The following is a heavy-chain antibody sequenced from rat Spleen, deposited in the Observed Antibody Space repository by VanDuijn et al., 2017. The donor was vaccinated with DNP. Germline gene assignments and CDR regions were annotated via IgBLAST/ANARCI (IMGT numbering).Heavy chain of an antibody. CDR3: TRAGYYGNTYPFDY. V-gene: IGHV2-6*01. CDR1: GFSLTSYT. D-gene: IGHD1-9*01. J-gene: IGHJ2*01. CDR2: ISSAGST. Sequence: QVQLKESGPGLVQPSQTLSLTCTVSGFSLTSYTVSWVRQPPGKGLEWIAAISSAGSTSHSSPLTSRLSISRDTSKSQVFLKMNSLQTEDTAIYYCTRAGYYGNTYPFDYWGQGVMVTVSS.